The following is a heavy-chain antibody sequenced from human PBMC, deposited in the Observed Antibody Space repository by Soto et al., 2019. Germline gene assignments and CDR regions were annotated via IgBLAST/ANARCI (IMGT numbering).Heavy chain of an antibody. CDR1: VGSISSGDYY. J-gene: IGHJ4*02. V-gene: IGHV4-30-4*01. D-gene: IGHD3-22*01. Sequence: PSEALSLTCTVSVGSISSGDYYWSWIRRPPGKGLDWIGYIYYSGSTYYNPSLKSRVTISVDTSKNQFSLELSSVTAADTAVYYCARAKYYDSSGYPPHFDYWGQGTLVTVSS. CDR2: IYYSGST. CDR3: ARAKYYDSSGYPPHFDY.